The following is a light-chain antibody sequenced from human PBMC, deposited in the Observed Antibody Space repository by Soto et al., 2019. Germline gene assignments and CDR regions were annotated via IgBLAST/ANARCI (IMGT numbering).Light chain of an antibody. Sequence: QSALTQPASVSGSPGQSITISCTGTSGDVGGYKYVSWYQQHAGRAPKLMIYDVSNRPSGVSNRFSGSKSGNTASLTISGLQAEDEADYYCSSYTSSSTVVFGGGTKLTVL. J-gene: IGLJ2*01. CDR1: SGDVGGYKY. CDR2: DVS. CDR3: SSYTSSSTVV. V-gene: IGLV2-14*01.